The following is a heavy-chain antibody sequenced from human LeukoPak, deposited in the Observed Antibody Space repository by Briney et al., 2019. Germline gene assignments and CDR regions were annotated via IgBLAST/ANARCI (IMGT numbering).Heavy chain of an antibody. J-gene: IGHJ4*02. CDR1: GFSFDTFS. CDR2: ISNDESKI. Sequence: QAGGSLRLSCTAFGFSFDTFSMHWVRQIPGKGLEWVAVISNDESKIYYADSVKGRFTISRDNSKNTLYLQMNSLRVEDTAVYYCANEIRPNDYWGQGTLVTVSS. V-gene: IGHV3-30-3*02. CDR3: ANEIRPNDY.